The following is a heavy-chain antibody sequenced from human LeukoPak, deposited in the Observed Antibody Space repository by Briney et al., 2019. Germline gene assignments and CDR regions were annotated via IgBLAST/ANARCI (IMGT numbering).Heavy chain of an antibody. CDR1: GFTFSYYG. D-gene: IGHD3-10*01. CDR3: ARDYYGSGSYPY. CDR2: INWNGGST. Sequence: PGGSLRLSCAASGFTFSYYGMHWVRQAPGKGLEWVSGINWNGGSTGYADSVKGRFTISRDNAKNSLYLQMNSLRAEDTALYYCARDYYGSGSYPYWGQGTLVTVSS. V-gene: IGHV3-20*04. J-gene: IGHJ4*02.